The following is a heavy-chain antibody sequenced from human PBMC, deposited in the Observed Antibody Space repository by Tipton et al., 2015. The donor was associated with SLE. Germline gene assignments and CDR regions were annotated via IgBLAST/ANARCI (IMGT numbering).Heavy chain of an antibody. D-gene: IGHD3-10*01. CDR1: GGSIRSGSYY. V-gene: IGHV4-61*02. CDR2: IYTSGST. CDR3: ARDSGADAFDI. Sequence: TLSLTCTVSGGSIRSGSYYWSWIRQPAGKGLEWIWRIYTSGSTNYNPSLKSRVTISVDTSKNQFSLKLSSVTAADTAVYYCARDSGADAFDIWGQGTMVTVSS. J-gene: IGHJ3*02.